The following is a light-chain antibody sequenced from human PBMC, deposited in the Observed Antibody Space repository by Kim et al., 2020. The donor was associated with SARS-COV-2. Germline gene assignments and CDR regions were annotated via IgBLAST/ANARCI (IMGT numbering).Light chain of an antibody. CDR1: RSDIGGYDF. J-gene: IGLJ3*02. Sequence: GQSLTIACTGTRSDIGGYDFVSWYQQHPGKAPKLIIYEVTKRPSGVPDRFSGSRSGNTASLTVSGLQTDDEADYYCCSYAGRNIGVFGGGTQLTVL. CDR2: EVT. V-gene: IGLV2-8*01. CDR3: CSYAGRNIGV.